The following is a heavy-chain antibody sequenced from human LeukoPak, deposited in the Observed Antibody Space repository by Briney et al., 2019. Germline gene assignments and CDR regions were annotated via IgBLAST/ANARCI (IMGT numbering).Heavy chain of an antibody. J-gene: IGHJ4*02. CDR3: ARDRVYYYGSGSHFDY. CDR2: INPNSGGT. CDR1: GYTFTGYY. V-gene: IGHV1-2*02. D-gene: IGHD3-10*01. Sequence: GASVTVSFKASGYTFTGYYMHWVRQAPGQGLEWMGWINPNSGGTNYAQKFQGRVTMTRDTSISTAYMELSRLRSDDTAVYYCARDRVYYYGSGSHFDYWGQGTLVTVSS.